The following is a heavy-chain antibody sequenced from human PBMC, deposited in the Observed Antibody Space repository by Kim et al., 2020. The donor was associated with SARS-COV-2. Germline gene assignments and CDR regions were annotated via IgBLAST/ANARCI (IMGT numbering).Heavy chain of an antibody. J-gene: IGHJ6*02. V-gene: IGHV1-2*02. CDR3: ARVRHLQGYYGMDV. D-gene: IGHD1-1*01. CDR1: GYTFTGYY. CDR2: INPNSGDT. Sequence: ASVKVSCKASGYTFTGYYMHWVRQAPGQGLEWMGWINPNSGDTNYAQKFQGRVTMTRDTSISTAYMELSRLRSDDTAVYYCARVRHLQGYYGMDVWGQGTTVTVSS.